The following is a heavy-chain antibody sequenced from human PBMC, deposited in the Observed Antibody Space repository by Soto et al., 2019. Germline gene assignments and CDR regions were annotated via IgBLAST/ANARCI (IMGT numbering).Heavy chain of an antibody. J-gene: IGHJ5*02. CDR3: ARGPPLFDP. Sequence: ASVKVSCKASGYTFTNYDINWVRQATGQGLEWMGWMNPKSGNTDSVKGRFTISRDNAKNSLYLQMNSLRDEDTAVYYCARGPPLFDPWGQGTLVTVSS. CDR2: MNPKSGNT. V-gene: IGHV1-8*01. CDR1: GYTFTNYD.